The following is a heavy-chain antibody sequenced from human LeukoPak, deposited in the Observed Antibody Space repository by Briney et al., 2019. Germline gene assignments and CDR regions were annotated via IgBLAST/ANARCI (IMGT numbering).Heavy chain of an antibody. CDR2: IYSAGNR. V-gene: IGHV3-66*01. CDR3: VKESGFMVAPNSAFDI. J-gene: IGHJ3*02. D-gene: IGHD4/OR15-4a*01. CDR1: GFTVSSNY. Sequence: PGGSLRLSCAASGFTVSSNYMSWVRQAPGKGLEWVSVIYSAGNRYYADFVKGRFTISRDNSKNTVYLQMSSLRAEDTAVYYCVKESGFMVAPNSAFDIWGQGTMVTVSS.